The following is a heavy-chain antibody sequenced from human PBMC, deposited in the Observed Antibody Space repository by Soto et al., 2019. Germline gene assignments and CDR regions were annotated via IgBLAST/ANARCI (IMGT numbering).Heavy chain of an antibody. V-gene: IGHV3-33*01. J-gene: IGHJ4*02. CDR1: GFTFSSYG. CDR2: IWYDGSNK. Sequence: QEQLVESGGGVVQPGRSLRLSCAASGFTFSSYGVHWVRQAPGKGLEWVAIIWYDGSNKYYADSVKGRFTISRDDSKNTLYLQMNSLRAEDTAVYYCARDWSEQWLVLGFWGQGTLVTVSS. CDR3: ARDWSEQWLVLGF. D-gene: IGHD6-19*01.